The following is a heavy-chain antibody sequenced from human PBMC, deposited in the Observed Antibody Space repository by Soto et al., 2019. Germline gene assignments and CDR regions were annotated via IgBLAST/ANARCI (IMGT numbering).Heavy chain of an antibody. J-gene: IGHJ3*02. CDR1: GFTFSSYS. V-gene: IGHV3-21*01. D-gene: IGHD4-17*01. CDR3: ARDLRRDDYGDYNAFDI. CDR2: ISSSSSYI. Sequence: GGSLRLSCAASGFTFSSYSMNWVRQAPGKGLEWVSSISSSSSYIYYADSVKGRFTISRDNAKNSLYLQMNSLRAEDTAVYYCARDLRRDDYGDYNAFDIWGQGTMVTVSS.